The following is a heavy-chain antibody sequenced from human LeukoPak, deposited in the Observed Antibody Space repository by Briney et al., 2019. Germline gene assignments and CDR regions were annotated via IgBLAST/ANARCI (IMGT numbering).Heavy chain of an antibody. CDR1: GGSISSYYWNSYY. V-gene: IGHV4-61*02. D-gene: IGHD3-3*01. CDR3: AREISIFGVVMLDY. J-gene: IGHJ4*02. Sequence: SETLSLTCTVSGGSISSYYWNSYYWNWIRQPAGKGLEWIGRIYTSGSTNYNPSLKSRVTISVDTSKNQFSLKLSSVTAADTAVYYCAREISIFGVVMLDYWGQGTLVTVSS. CDR2: IYTSGST.